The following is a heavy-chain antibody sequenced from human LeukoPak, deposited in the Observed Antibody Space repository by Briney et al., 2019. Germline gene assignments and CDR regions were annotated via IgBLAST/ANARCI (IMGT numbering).Heavy chain of an antibody. CDR3: AKDTGSGYSGYDSGFDY. CDR1: GFTFDDYA. V-gene: IGHV3-9*01. J-gene: IGHJ4*02. Sequence: VQPGRSLRLSCAASGFTFDDYAMHWVRQAPGKGLEWVSGISWNSGSIGYADSVKGRFTISRDNAKNSLYPQMNSLRAEDTALYYCAKDTGSGYSGYDSGFDYWGQGTLVTASS. CDR2: ISWNSGSI. D-gene: IGHD5-12*01.